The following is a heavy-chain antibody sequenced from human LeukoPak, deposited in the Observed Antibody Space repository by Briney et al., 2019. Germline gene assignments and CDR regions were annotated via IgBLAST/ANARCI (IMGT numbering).Heavy chain of an antibody. D-gene: IGHD3-22*01. V-gene: IGHV3-23*01. CDR1: GFTVSSNY. Sequence: GGSLRLSCAASGFTVSSNYMSWVRQAPGKGLEWVSAISGSGGSTYYADSVKGRFTISRDNSKNTLYLQMNSLRAEDTAVYYCAKDPWYYYDSSGYWNYWGQGTLVTVSS. CDR3: AKDPWYYYDSSGYWNY. CDR2: ISGSGGST. J-gene: IGHJ4*02.